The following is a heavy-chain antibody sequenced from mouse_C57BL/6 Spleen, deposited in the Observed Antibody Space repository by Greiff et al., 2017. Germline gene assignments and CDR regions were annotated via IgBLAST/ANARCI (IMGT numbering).Heavy chain of an antibody. CDR2: IYPGSGST. J-gene: IGHJ3*01. CDR1: GYTFTSYW. Sequence: QVQLQQPGAELVKPGASVKMSCKASGYTFTSYWITWVKQRPGQGLEWIGDIYPGSGSTNYNEKFESKATLTVDTSSSTAYMQLSSLTSEDSAVYYCAKVYYDYDGRFAYWGQGTLVTVSA. V-gene: IGHV1-55*01. D-gene: IGHD2-4*01. CDR3: AKVYYDYDGRFAY.